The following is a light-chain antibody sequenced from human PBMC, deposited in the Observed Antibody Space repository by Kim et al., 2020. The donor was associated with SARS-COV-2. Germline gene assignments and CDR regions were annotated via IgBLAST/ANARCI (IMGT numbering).Light chain of an antibody. Sequence: SAYVGDRVTITCRASQTISSYLNWYQQKPGKAPKLLIYETSSLHSGVSSRFSGSESGTDFTLTISSLQPEDFATYYCQQTYSTPHTFGQGTKLEI. J-gene: IGKJ2*01. V-gene: IGKV1-39*01. CDR3: QQTYSTPHT. CDR1: QTISSY. CDR2: ETS.